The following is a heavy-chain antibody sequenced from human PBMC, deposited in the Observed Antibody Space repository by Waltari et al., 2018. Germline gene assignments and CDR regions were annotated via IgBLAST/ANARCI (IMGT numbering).Heavy chain of an antibody. CDR2: IIPSVGTA. CDR1: GGTFSSYA. D-gene: IGHD6-13*01. V-gene: IGHV1-69*08. Sequence: QVQLVQSGAEVKKPGSSVKVSCKDSGGTFSSYAISWVRQAPGQGLEWMGRIIPSVGTANYEQKFHGRVTITADKSTSTAYMERCSLRSEDTAVYYCARVSSWDGGGFDYWGQGTLVTVSS. J-gene: IGHJ4*02. CDR3: ARVSSWDGGGFDY.